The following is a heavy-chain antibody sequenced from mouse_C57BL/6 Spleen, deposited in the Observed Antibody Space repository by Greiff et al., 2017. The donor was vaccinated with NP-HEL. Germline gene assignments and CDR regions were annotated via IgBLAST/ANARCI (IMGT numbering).Heavy chain of an antibody. D-gene: IGHD2-4*01. CDR3: ARSEVYDYDDYAMDY. CDR2: IYPGDGDT. Sequence: VKLQESGPELVKPGASVKISCKASGYAFSSSWMNWVKQRPGKGLEWIGRIYPGDGDTNYNGKFKGKATLTADKSSSTAYMQLSSLTSEDSAVYFCARSEVYDYDDYAMDYWGQGTSVTVSS. J-gene: IGHJ4*01. CDR1: GYAFSSSW. V-gene: IGHV1-82*01.